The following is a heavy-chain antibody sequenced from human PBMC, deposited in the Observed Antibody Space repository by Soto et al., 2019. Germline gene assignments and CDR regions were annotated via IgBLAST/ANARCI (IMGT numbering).Heavy chain of an antibody. V-gene: IGHV3-74*01. CDR1: GFTFSSYY. J-gene: IGHJ6*03. Sequence: EVQLVESGGGLVQPGGSLRLSCAASGFTFSSYYAHWVRQAPGKGLAWVSRINSDGSIADYADSVKGRFTISRDNAKNTLYLQRNSLRAEDTAVYYCARDLIPNDYGGAYYMDVWGKGTTVTVSS. D-gene: IGHD4-17*01. CDR3: ARDLIPNDYGGAYYMDV. CDR2: INSDGSIA.